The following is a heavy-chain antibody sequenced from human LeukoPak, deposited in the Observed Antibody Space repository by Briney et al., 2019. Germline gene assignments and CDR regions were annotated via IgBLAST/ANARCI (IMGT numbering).Heavy chain of an antibody. CDR2: IYSGGST. D-gene: IGHD6-6*01. J-gene: IGHJ4*02. Sequence: PGGSLRLSCAASGFTVSSNYMSWVRQAPGKGLEWVSVIYSGGSTYYADSVKGRFTISRDNSKNTLYLQMNSLRAEDTAVYYCAREEYSSSYYFDYWGQGTLVTVSS. CDR3: AREEYSSSYYFDY. V-gene: IGHV3-53*01. CDR1: GFTVSSNY.